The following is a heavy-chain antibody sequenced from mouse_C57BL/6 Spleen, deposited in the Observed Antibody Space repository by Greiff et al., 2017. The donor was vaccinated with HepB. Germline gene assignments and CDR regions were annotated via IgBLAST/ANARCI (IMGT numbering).Heavy chain of an antibody. V-gene: IGHV1-85*01. CDR1: GYTFTSYD. CDR3: ASQLTGTRFAY. D-gene: IGHD4-1*01. Sequence: QVQLQQSGPELVKPGASVKLSCKASGYTFTSYDINWVKQRTGRGLEWSGWIYPRDGSTKYNEKFKGKATLTVDTSSSTAYIELHSLTSEDSAVYFCASQLTGTRFAYCGQGTLVTVSA. CDR2: IYPRDGST. J-gene: IGHJ3*01.